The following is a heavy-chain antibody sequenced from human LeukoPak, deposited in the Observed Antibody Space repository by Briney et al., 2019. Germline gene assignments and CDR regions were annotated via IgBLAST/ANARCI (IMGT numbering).Heavy chain of an antibody. J-gene: IGHJ6*02. V-gene: IGHV3-53*01. D-gene: IGHD2-8*01. CDR3: ARGSTSTVCTIGFYGMDV. Sequence: GGSLRLSCAASGFTVSGNYMSWVRQAPGKGLEWVSVIYSGGSTDYAESVKGRFTISRDNSKNMLYLQMNTLRAEDTAVYYCARGSTSTVCTIGFYGMDVWGQGTTVTVSS. CDR1: GFTVSGNY. CDR2: IYSGGST.